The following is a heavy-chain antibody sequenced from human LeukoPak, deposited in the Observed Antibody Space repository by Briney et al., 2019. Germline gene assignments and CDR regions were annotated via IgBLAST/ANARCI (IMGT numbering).Heavy chain of an antibody. CDR2: IWYDGSNK. CDR3: ARDYYYDSSGFYAP. V-gene: IGHV3-33*01. Sequence: GRSLRLSCAASGFTFSNSGMHWVRQAPGKGLEWVAVIWYDGSNKYYADSVKGRFTISGDNSKNTLYLQMNSLRAEDTAVYYCARDYYYDSSGFYAPWGQGTLVTVSS. CDR1: GFTFSNSG. J-gene: IGHJ5*02. D-gene: IGHD3-22*01.